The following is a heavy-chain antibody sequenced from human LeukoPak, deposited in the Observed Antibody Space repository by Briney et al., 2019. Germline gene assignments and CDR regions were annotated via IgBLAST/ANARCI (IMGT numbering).Heavy chain of an antibody. CDR3: ATVGDFWSGQTNEDFDY. CDR1: GFPFSNYR. D-gene: IGHD3-3*01. CDR2: ISSSSKTI. J-gene: IGHJ4*02. Sequence: GGSLRLSCAPSGFPFSNYRMNWVRQAPGKGLEWVSYISSSSKTIYYADSVRGRFTISRDNAKNSLYLQMNSLRAEDTAVYYCATVGDFWSGQTNEDFDYWGQGTLVTISS. V-gene: IGHV3-48*04.